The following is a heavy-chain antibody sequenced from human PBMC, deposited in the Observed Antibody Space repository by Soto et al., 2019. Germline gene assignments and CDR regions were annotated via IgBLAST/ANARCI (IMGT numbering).Heavy chain of an antibody. CDR2: ISAYNGNT. Sequence: GASVKVSCKASGYTFTSYGISWVRQAPGQGIEWMGWISAYNGNTNYAQKLQGRVTMTTDTSTSTAYMELSSLRSEDTAVYYCAREGYSSSSYYYYMDVWGKGTTVTVSS. V-gene: IGHV1-18*01. CDR3: AREGYSSSSYYYYMDV. CDR1: GYTFTSYG. J-gene: IGHJ6*03. D-gene: IGHD6-6*01.